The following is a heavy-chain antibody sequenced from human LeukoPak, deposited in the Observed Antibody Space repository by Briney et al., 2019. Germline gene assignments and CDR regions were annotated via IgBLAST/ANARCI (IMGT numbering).Heavy chain of an antibody. CDR1: GYTFTSYD. CDR2: MNSNSGNT. J-gene: IGHJ3*02. D-gene: IGHD2-15*01. CDR3: AAKDIVVVVAATAFDI. V-gene: IGHV1-8*03. Sequence: ASVKVSCKASGYTFTSYDINWVRPATGQGLEWMGWMNSNSGNTGYAQKFQGRVTITRNTSISTAYMELSSLRSEDTAVYYCAAKDIVVVVAATAFDIWGQGTMVTVSS.